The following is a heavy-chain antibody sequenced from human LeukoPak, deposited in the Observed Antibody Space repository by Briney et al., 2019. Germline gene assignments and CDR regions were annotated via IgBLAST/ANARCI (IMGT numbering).Heavy chain of an antibody. V-gene: IGHV1-46*01. CDR3: ARVCLDLRFDY. J-gene: IGHJ4*02. D-gene: IGHD1-1*01. Sequence: ASVKVSCKASGYTFTSYYMHWVRQAPGQGLEWMGIINPSGGSTSYAQKFQGRVTKTRDTSTSTVYMELSSLRSEDTAVYYCARVCLDLRFDYWGQGTLVTVSS. CDR2: INPSGGST. CDR1: GYTFTSYY.